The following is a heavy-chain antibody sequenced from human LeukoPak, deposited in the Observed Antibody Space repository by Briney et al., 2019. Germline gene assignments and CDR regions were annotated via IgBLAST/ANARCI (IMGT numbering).Heavy chain of an antibody. D-gene: IGHD3-22*01. V-gene: IGHV4-59*01. Sequence: SETLSLTCTVSGGSISSYYWSWIRQPPGKGLEWIGYICYSGSTNYNPSLKSRVTISVDTSKNQFSLKLSPVTAADTAVYYCARDGRISGYYYYTDAFDIWGQGTMVTVSS. J-gene: IGHJ3*02. CDR1: GGSISSYY. CDR2: ICYSGST. CDR3: ARDGRISGYYYYTDAFDI.